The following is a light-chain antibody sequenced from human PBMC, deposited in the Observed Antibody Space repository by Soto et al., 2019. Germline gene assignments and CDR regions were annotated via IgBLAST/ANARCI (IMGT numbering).Light chain of an antibody. J-gene: IGKJ5*01. Sequence: EIVVTQSPSTLSVSPGERATLSRRASQNILSNLAWYQQKPGQAPRLLIYGASTRATGIPARFSGSGSGTEFTLTISSLQSEDFAVYYCQQYNNWPITFGQGTRLEIK. V-gene: IGKV3-15*01. CDR2: GAS. CDR1: QNILSN. CDR3: QQYNNWPIT.